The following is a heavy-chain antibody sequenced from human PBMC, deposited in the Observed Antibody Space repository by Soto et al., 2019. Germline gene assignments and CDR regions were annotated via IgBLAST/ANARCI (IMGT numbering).Heavy chain of an antibody. CDR1: GYTFTGYY. Sequence: ASVKVSCKASGYTFTGYYMHWVRQSPGQGLEWMGWINPNSGGTNYAQKFQGWVTMTRDTSISTAYMELSRLSSDDTAVYYCARGGIAAAGDGKFMDVWGQGTTVTVSS. CDR2: INPNSGGT. CDR3: ARGGIAAAGDGKFMDV. V-gene: IGHV1-2*04. D-gene: IGHD6-13*01. J-gene: IGHJ6*02.